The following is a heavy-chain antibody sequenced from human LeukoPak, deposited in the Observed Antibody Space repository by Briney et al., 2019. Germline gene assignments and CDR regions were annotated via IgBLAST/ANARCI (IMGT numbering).Heavy chain of an antibody. J-gene: IGHJ3*02. CDR3: ARETLGYGDYISYGAFDI. CDR1: GGSISSNS. D-gene: IGHD4-17*01. V-gene: IGHV4-4*07. CDR2: IYTSGST. Sequence: SETLSLTCTVSGGSISSNSWSWIRQPAGKGLEWIGHIYTSGSTNYNPSLKSRVTMSVDTSKKEFSLKLSSVTAADTAVYYCARETLGYGDYISYGAFDIWGQGTMVTVSS.